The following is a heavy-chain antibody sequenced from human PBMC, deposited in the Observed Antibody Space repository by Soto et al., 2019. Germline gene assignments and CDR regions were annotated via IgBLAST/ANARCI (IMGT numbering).Heavy chain of an antibody. D-gene: IGHD1-7*01. CDR2: INSGGSNT. CDR1: GGNLRNSW. V-gene: IGHV3-74*03. J-gene: IGHJ5*02. CDR3: VTYSWNYDISRGDA. Sequence: WVSLRRSCTASGGNLRNSWMHWVCHGTGRGLVWVPRINSGGSNTKYAESVKGRFTISRDNARNTLYLHYDSLRVEHTAVSYCVTYSWNYDISRGDACGQGTLITVSS.